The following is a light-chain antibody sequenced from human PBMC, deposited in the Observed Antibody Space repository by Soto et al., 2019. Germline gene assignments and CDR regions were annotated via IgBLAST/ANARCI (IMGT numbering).Light chain of an antibody. CDR2: GNN. V-gene: IGLV1-40*01. CDR1: SSNIGAGSD. CDR3: QSYDSSLSDMV. J-gene: IGLJ2*01. Sequence: QSVLTQPPSVSGAPGQRVTISCTGSSSNIGAGSDVHWYQQLPGTAPKLLISGNNNRPSGVPDRFYGSKSGTSASLAITGLQAEDEADYYCQSYDSSLSDMVFGGGTKLTVL.